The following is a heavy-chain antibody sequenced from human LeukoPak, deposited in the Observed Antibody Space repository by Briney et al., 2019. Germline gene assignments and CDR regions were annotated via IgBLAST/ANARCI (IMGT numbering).Heavy chain of an antibody. CDR3: AKGGGDYDRFDY. D-gene: IGHD2-21*02. J-gene: IGHJ4*02. CDR1: GFTFSSYA. Sequence: GGSLRLSCAASGFTFSSYAMSWVRQAPGKGLEWVSAISGSGGSTYYADSVKGRFTISRDNSKNTLFLQMNSLRAEDTAIYYCAKGGGDYDRFDYWGQGTLVTVSS. V-gene: IGHV3-23*01. CDR2: ISGSGGST.